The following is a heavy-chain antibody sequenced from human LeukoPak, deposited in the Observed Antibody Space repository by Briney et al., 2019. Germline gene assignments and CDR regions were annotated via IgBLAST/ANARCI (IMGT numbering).Heavy chain of an antibody. J-gene: IGHJ6*03. V-gene: IGHV1-24*01. CDR1: GYTLTELS. CDR3: AFSSYYLQGNYYYMDV. Sequence: GASVKVSCKVSGYTLTELSMHWVRQAPGKGLEWMGGFDPEDGETIYAQKFQGRVTMTEDTSTSTVYMELRSLRSDDTAVYYCAFSSYYLQGNYYYMDVWGKGTTVTVSS. CDR2: FDPEDGET. D-gene: IGHD1-26*01.